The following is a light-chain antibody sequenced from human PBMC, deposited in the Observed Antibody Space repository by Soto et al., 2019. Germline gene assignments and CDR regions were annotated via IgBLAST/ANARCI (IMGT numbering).Light chain of an antibody. Sequence: QSALTQPASVSGSPGQSITISCTGTGSDVGGYNYVSWYQQHPGKAPKVLIYDVSKRPSGISNRFSGSKSGKTASLTISGLQIEDEADYYCSSYTSGSTRVVFGGGTKLTVL. CDR2: DVS. CDR1: GSDVGGYNY. J-gene: IGLJ2*01. CDR3: SSYTSGSTRVV. V-gene: IGLV2-14*03.